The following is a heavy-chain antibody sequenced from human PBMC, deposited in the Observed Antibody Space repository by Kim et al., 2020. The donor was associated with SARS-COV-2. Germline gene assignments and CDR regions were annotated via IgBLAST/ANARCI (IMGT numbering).Heavy chain of an antibody. Sequence: SETLSLTCTVSGGSISSYYWSWIRQPPGKGLEWIGYIYYSGSTNYNPPLKSRVTISVDTSKNQFSLKLSSVTAADTAVYYCARGQNWLQLDYWGQGTLVTVSS. CDR1: GGSISSYY. CDR3: ARGQNWLQLDY. D-gene: IGHD5-12*01. J-gene: IGHJ4*02. CDR2: IYYSGST. V-gene: IGHV4-59*13.